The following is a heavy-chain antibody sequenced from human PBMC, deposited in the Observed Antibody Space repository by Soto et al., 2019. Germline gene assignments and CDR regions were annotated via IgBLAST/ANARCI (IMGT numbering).Heavy chain of an antibody. Sequence: SETLSLTCAVYGGSFSGYYWSWIRQPPGKGLEWIGEINHSGSTNYNPSLKSRVTISVDTSKNQFSLKLSSVTAADTAVYYCARMLGSGWSHYFDYWSQGTLVTVSS. CDR1: GGSFSGYY. CDR3: ARMLGSGWSHYFDY. V-gene: IGHV4-34*01. CDR2: INHSGST. J-gene: IGHJ4*02. D-gene: IGHD6-19*01.